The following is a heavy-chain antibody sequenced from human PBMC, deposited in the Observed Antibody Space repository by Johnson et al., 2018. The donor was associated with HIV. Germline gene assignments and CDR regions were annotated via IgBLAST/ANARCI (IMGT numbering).Heavy chain of an antibody. V-gene: IGHV3-23*04. CDR3: AKAGDLDCSSTSCYVGAFDI. Sequence: VQLVESGGGLVQPGGSLRLSCAASGFTFSSYAMSWVRQAPGKGLEWVSAISGSGGSTYYADSVKGRFTISRDNSKNPLYLQMNSLRAEDTAVYYCAKAGDLDCSSTSCYVGAFDIWGQGTMVIVS. J-gene: IGHJ3*02. D-gene: IGHD2-2*01. CDR2: ISGSGGST. CDR1: GFTFSSYA.